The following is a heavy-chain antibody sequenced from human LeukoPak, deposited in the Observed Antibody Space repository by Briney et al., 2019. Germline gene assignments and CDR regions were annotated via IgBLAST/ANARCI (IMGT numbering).Heavy chain of an antibody. CDR1: GGSFSGYY. J-gene: IGHJ6*03. Sequence: SETLSLTCAVYGGSFSGYYWSWIRQPPGKGLEWIGEINHSGSTNYNPSLKSRVTISVDTSKNQFSLKLSSATAADTAVYYCASMNYYDSSGYYWIPRLGSDRGYYMDVWGKGTTVTISS. CDR2: INHSGST. CDR3: ASMNYYDSSGYYWIPRLGSDRGYYMDV. V-gene: IGHV4-34*01. D-gene: IGHD3-22*01.